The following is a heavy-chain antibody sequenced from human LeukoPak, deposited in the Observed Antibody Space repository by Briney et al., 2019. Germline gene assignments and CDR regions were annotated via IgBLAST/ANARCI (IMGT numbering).Heavy chain of an antibody. CDR1: GYTLTSYG. V-gene: IGHV1-18*01. J-gene: IGHJ6*03. Sequence: RASVKVSCKASGYTLTSYGISWVRQAPGQGLEWMGWISAYNGNTNYAQKLQGRVTMTTDTSTSTAYMELRSLRSDDTAVYYCARLGGSGSYYSSYYYYMDVWGKGTTVTVSS. CDR2: ISAYNGNT. CDR3: ARLGGSGSYYSSYYYYMDV. D-gene: IGHD3-10*01.